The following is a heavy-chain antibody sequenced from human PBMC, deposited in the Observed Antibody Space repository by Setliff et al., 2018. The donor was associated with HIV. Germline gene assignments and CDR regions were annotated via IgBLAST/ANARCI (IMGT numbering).Heavy chain of an antibody. V-gene: IGHV4-59*08. CDR3: ARYRYYYDSSGYGRWFDP. J-gene: IGHJ5*02. CDR1: GGSIRSYY. Sequence: SETLSLTCTVSGGSIRSYYWSWIRQPPGKGLEWIGYIYYSGSTNYNPSLKSRVTISVDTSKNQFSLRLNSVTAADTAVYYCARYRYYYDSSGYGRWFDPWGQGTLVTVSS. D-gene: IGHD3-22*01. CDR2: IYYSGST.